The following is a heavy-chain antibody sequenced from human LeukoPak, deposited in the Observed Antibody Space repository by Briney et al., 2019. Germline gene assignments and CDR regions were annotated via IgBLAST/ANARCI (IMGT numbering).Heavy chain of an antibody. CDR1: GGSISSYY. D-gene: IGHD6-13*01. CDR3: ARDSGVQQGYYYYGMDV. Sequence: PSETLSLTCTVSGGSISSYYWSWIRQPPGKGLEWIGYIYYSGSTNYNPSLKSRVTISVDTSKNQFSLKLSSVTAADTAVYYCARDSGVQQGYYYYGMDVWGQGTTVTVSS. CDR2: IYYSGST. J-gene: IGHJ6*02. V-gene: IGHV4-59*01.